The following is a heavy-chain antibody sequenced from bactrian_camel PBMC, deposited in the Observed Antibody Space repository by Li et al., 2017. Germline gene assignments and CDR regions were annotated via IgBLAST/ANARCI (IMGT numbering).Heavy chain of an antibody. V-gene: IGHV3-2*01. CDR3: AREWEPNTWSRSGYNY. J-gene: IGHJ4*01. Sequence: HVQLVESGGGLVQPGGSLRLSCAASGFTFSTNYMNWVRQAPGKGLEWVCSINSDGTNTYCADSAKGRFTISRDNTKNTVSLQMNSLQPDDTAVYYCAREWEPNTWSRSGYNYWGQGTQVTVS. CDR1: GFTFSTNY. D-gene: IGHD3*01. CDR2: INSDGTNT.